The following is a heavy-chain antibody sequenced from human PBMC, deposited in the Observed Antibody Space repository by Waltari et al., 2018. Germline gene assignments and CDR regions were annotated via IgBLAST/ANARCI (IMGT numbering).Heavy chain of an antibody. Sequence: QVQLQESGPGLVKPSQTLSLTCTVSGGSISSGSYYWSWIRQPAGKGLEWIGRIYTSGSTNYNPSLKSRVTISVDTSKNQFSLKLSSVTAADTAVYYCASSQGMYYYYYYMDVWGKGTTVTVSS. V-gene: IGHV4-61*02. CDR2: IYTSGST. CDR3: ASSQGMYYYYYYMDV. J-gene: IGHJ6*03. CDR1: GGSISSGSYY.